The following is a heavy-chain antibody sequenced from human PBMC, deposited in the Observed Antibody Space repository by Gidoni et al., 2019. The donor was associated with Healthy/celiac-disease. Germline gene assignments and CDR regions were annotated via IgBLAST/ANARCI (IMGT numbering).Heavy chain of an antibody. V-gene: IGHV3-33*01. CDR1: GFTFSSYG. J-gene: IGHJ3*02. CDR2: IWYDGSNK. CDR3: ARESDAFDI. Sequence: QVQLVASGGGVVQPGRSLRLSCAASGFTFSSYGMHWVRQAPGKGLEWVAVIWYDGSNKYYADSVKGRFTISRDNSKNTLYLQMNSLRAEDTAVYYCARESDAFDIWGQGTMVTVSS.